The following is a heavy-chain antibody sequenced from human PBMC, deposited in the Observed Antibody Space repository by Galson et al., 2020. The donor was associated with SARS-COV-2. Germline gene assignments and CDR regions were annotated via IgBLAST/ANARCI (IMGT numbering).Heavy chain of an antibody. CDR2: IRGDGSET. V-gene: IGHV3-7*01. J-gene: IGHJ4*02. D-gene: IGHD2-15*01. CDR1: GFTFKGYW. Sequence: GGSLRLSCVVSGFTFKGYWMNWIRQAPGKGLEWDANIRGDGSETNYVDSVQGRFSISRDNAVDTLYLEMNSLRVEGSAVDYCTGEGWQGGYWGQGTRVTVSS. CDR3: TGEGWQGGY.